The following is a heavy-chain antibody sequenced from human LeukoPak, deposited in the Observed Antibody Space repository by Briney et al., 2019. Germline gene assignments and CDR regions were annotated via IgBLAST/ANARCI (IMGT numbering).Heavy chain of an antibody. Sequence: ASVTVSCKASGYTFTSYGISWVRQAPGQGLEWMGWISAYNGNTNYAQKLQGRVTMTTDTSTSTAYMELRSLRSDDTAVYYCARGLYYDFWSGYSGGGMDVWGQGTTVAVSS. V-gene: IGHV1-18*01. CDR3: ARGLYYDFWSGYSGGGMDV. D-gene: IGHD3-3*01. CDR1: GYTFTSYG. CDR2: ISAYNGNT. J-gene: IGHJ6*02.